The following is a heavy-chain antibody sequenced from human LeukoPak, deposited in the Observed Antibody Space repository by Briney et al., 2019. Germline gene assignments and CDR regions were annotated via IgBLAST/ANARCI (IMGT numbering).Heavy chain of an antibody. CDR2: ISAYNGNT. Sequence: ASVKVSCKASGYTFTSYGISWVRQAPGQRLEWMGWISAYNGNTNYAQKLQGRVTMTTDTSTSTAYMELRSLRSDDTAVYYCARGAEIIGLTDFDYWGQGTLVTVSS. CDR1: GYTFTSYG. V-gene: IGHV1-18*01. D-gene: IGHD5-24*01. J-gene: IGHJ4*02. CDR3: ARGAEIIGLTDFDY.